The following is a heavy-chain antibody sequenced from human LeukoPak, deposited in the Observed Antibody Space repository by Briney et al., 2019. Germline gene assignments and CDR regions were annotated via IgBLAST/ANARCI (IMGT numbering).Heavy chain of an antibody. V-gene: IGHV3-66*01. CDR2: IYSGGST. D-gene: IGHD2-2*01. J-gene: IGHJ6*02. CDR3: ARDVTPTSFDYYYYGMDV. Sequence: GGSLRLSCAASGFTVSSNYMSWVRQAPGKGLEWVSVIYSGGSTYYADSVKGRFTISRDNSKNTLHLQMNSLRAEDTAVYYCARDVTPTSFDYYYYGMDVWGQGTTVTVSS. CDR1: GFTVSSNY.